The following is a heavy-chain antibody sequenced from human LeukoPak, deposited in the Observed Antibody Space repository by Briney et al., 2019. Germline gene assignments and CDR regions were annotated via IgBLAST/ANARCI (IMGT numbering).Heavy chain of an antibody. CDR3: ARVAAKSPFHY. J-gene: IGHJ4*02. CDR1: GFTFSSYS. D-gene: IGHD6-25*01. V-gene: IGHV4-4*02. CDR2: IYHTGST. Sequence: GSLRLSCAASGFTFSSYSMNWVRQPPGKGLEWIGEIYHTGSTNYHPSLKSRVTISIDKSKSQFSLNLTSVTAADTAVYYCARVAAKSPFHYWGQGTLVAVSS.